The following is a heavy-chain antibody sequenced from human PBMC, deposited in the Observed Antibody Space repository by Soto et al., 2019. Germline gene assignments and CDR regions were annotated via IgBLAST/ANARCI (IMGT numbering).Heavy chain of an antibody. J-gene: IGHJ5*02. D-gene: IGHD6-19*01. CDR3: ERVRAVAGEYNWFDP. CDR1: GLPFSSYA. V-gene: IGHV3-30-3*01. CDR2: ISYDGSNK. Sequence: LSYAASGLPFSSYAMHLVRQAPGKGLEWVAVISYDGSNKYYADSVKGRFTISRDNSKNTLYLQMNSLRAEDTAVYYCERVRAVAGEYNWFDPWGQGTLVTVSS.